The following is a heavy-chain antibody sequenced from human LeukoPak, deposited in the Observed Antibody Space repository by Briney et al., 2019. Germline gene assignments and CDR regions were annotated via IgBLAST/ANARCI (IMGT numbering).Heavy chain of an antibody. D-gene: IGHD6-13*01. V-gene: IGHV3-64*01. Sequence: PGGSLRLSCAASGFTFSSYVLHWVRQAPGKGLEFVSAISSNGDSTYYANSVKGRFTISRDNSKNTLYLQMGSLRAEDMAVYYCARDKAYSSSWYGDYFDYWGQGTRVTVSS. CDR1: GFTFSSYV. CDR3: ARDKAYSSSWYGDYFDY. J-gene: IGHJ4*02. CDR2: ISSNGDST.